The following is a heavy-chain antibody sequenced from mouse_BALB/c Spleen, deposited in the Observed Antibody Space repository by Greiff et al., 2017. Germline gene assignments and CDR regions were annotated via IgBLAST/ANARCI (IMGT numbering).Heavy chain of an antibody. CDR1: GYSITSGYY. D-gene: IGHD2-1*01. CDR3: AYGKGTYYYAMDY. J-gene: IGHJ4*01. Sequence: EVKLMESGPGLVKPSQSLSLTCSVTGYSITSGYYWNWIRQFPGNKLEWMGYISYDGSNNYNPSLKNRISITRDTSKNQFFLKLNSVTTEDTATYYCAYGKGTYYYAMDYWGQGTSVTVSS. CDR2: ISYDGSN. V-gene: IGHV3-6*02.